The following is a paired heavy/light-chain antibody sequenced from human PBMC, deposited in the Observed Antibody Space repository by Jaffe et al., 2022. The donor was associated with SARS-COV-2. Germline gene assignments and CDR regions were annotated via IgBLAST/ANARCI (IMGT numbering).Light chain of an antibody. CDR1: SSDIGNYNY. J-gene: IGLJ3*02. V-gene: IGLV2-8*01. CDR2: EVS. CDR3: SSYGGSSNWV. Sequence: QSALTQPPSASGSPGQSVTISCTGTSSDIGNYNYVSWYQQHPGKAPKLMIYEVSKRPSGVPDRFSGSKSGNTASLTVSGLQAEDEADYYCSSYGGSSNWVFGGGTKLTVL.
Heavy chain of an antibody. D-gene: IGHD6-13*01. V-gene: IGHV3-11*01. CDR1: GFTFSDYY. J-gene: IGHJ4*02. CDR3: ARGAAAGSVPSFFDY. CDR2: IVSSGNFI. Sequence: QVQLVESGGGLVKPGGSLRLSCAASGFTFSDYYMSWIRQAPGKGLEWVSYIVSSGNFIYYPDSMKGRFTVSRDNAKNSLYVQLSSLRPEDTAVYYCARGAAAGSVPSFFDYWGQGTLVTVSS.